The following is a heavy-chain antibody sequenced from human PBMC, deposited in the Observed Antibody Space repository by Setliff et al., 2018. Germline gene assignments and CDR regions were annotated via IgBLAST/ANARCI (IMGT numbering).Heavy chain of an antibody. CDR2: IYTSWST. CDR3: AGSTVTQVDY. D-gene: IGHD4-17*01. V-gene: IGHV4-61*09. J-gene: IGHJ4*02. CDR1: GDSISSRPFY. Sequence: PSETLSLTCTVSGDSISSRPFYWGWFRQPAGKELEWIGQIYTSWSTIYNPSLKSRVTILLDTSKNQFSLTLTSVTAADTAVYYCAGSTVTQVDYWGQGTLVTVSS.